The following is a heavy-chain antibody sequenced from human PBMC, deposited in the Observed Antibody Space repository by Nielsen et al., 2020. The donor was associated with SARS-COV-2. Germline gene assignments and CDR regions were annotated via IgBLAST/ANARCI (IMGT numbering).Heavy chain of an antibody. CDR1: GYTFTSYG. Sequence: ASVKVSCKASGYTFTSYGISWVRQAPGQGLEWMGWISAYNGNTNYAQKLQGRVTMTTDTSTSTAYMELRSLRSDDTAVYYCARDMTTSPYNWFDPWGQGTLVTVSS. CDR3: ARDMTTSPYNWFDP. V-gene: IGHV1-18*04. CDR2: ISAYNGNT. D-gene: IGHD4-11*01. J-gene: IGHJ5*02.